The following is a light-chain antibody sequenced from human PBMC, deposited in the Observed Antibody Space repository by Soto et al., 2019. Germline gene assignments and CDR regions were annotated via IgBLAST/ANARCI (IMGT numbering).Light chain of an antibody. V-gene: IGKV3-20*01. J-gene: IGKJ1*01. CDR1: QSGFSTY. Sequence: EIVLTQSPGTLSLSPGDRATLSCTASQSGFSTYLAWFQLRPGQAPRLPIYAASITATAIPARFSGSGSGTDFTLTITRLEPEDFADYYCHQDGNSPWTLGQGTQVEIK. CDR3: HQDGNSPWT. CDR2: AAS.